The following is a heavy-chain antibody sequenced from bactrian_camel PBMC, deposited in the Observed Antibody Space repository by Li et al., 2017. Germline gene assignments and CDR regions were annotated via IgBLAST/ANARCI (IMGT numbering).Heavy chain of an antibody. CDR3: AADWDAWHLSCSGGYRGPAERADFGY. Sequence: HVQLVESGGGSVQAGGFLRLSCAASGYTYSSYCMGWFRQAPGKEREGVAAIDSDGSTSYADSVKGRFTISKDNAKNTLYLQMNSPKPEDTAMYYCAADWDAWHLSCSGGYRGPAERADFGYWGQGTQVTVS. V-gene: IGHV3S26*01. CDR2: IDSDGST. D-gene: IGHD2*01. J-gene: IGHJ6*01. CDR1: GYTYSSYC.